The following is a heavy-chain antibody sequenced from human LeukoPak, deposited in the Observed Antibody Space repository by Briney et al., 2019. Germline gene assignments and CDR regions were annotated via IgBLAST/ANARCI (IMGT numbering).Heavy chain of an antibody. Sequence: PGGSLRLSGAASGFTFSSYGMHWVRQAPGKGLEWVAVIWYDGSNKYYADSVKGRFTISRDNSKNTLYLQMNRLRAEDTAVYYCAKGLDSSGWYSDYWGQGTLVTVSS. J-gene: IGHJ4*02. CDR1: GFTFSSYG. V-gene: IGHV3-33*06. CDR3: AKGLDSSGWYSDY. D-gene: IGHD6-19*01. CDR2: IWYDGSNK.